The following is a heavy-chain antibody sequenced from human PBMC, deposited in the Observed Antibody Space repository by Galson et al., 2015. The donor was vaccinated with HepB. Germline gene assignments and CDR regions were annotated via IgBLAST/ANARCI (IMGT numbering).Heavy chain of an antibody. D-gene: IGHD2-15*01. CDR3: AKAPNFYCSGGNCYFDY. V-gene: IGHV3-23*01. CDR2: ITRSGGST. CDR1: GFTFSSYA. Sequence: SLRLSCAASGFTFSSYAMSWVRQAPGKGLEWVAGITRSGGSTYYADSVKGRLTISRDNSKNTLYLQMNSLRAEDTAIYYCAKAPNFYCSGGNCYFDYWGQGSQGTGSS. J-gene: IGHJ4*02.